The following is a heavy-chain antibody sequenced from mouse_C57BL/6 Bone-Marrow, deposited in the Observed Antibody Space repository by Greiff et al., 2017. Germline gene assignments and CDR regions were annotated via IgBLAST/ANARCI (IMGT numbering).Heavy chain of an antibody. V-gene: IGHV5-17*01. J-gene: IGHJ4*01. D-gene: IGHD2-3*01. CDR3: ARPLYYYAMDY. CDR1: GFTFSDYG. Sequence: EVKLQESGGGLVKPGGSLKLSCAASGFTFSDYGMHWVRQAPEKGLEWVAYISSGSSTIYYADTVKGRFTISRDNAKNTLFLQMTSLRSEDTAMYYCARPLYYYAMDYWGQGTSVTVSS. CDR2: ISSGSSTI.